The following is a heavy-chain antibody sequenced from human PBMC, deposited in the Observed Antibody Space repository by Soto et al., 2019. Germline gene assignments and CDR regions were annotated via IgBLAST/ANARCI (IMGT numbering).Heavy chain of an antibody. CDR1: GFTFSSYS. CDR2: ISSSSSYI. CDR3: ARDSTTVTTYFDY. Sequence: EVQLVESGGGLVKPGGSLRLSCAASGFTFSSYSMNWVRQAPGKGLEWVSSISSSSSYIYYADSVKGRFTISRDNAKNSLYLQMNSLRAEDTAVYYSARDSTTVTTYFDYWGQGTLVTVSS. V-gene: IGHV3-21*01. J-gene: IGHJ4*02. D-gene: IGHD4-17*01.